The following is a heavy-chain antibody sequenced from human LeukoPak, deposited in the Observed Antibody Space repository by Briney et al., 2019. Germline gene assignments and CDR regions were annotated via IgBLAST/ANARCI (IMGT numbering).Heavy chain of an antibody. Sequence: GGSLRFSCAASGFTASSNYMSWVRQAPGKGLEWVSIIYSGGSTYYADSVKGRFTISRDNSKNTLYLQMNSLRAEDTAVYYRARETYCSNGVCYTWGQGTLVTVSS. CDR3: ARETYCSNGVCYT. D-gene: IGHD2-8*01. V-gene: IGHV3-66*01. J-gene: IGHJ5*02. CDR2: IYSGGST. CDR1: GFTASSNY.